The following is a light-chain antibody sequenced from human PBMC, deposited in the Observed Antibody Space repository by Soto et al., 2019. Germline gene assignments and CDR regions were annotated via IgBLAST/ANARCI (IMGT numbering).Light chain of an antibody. CDR2: KAS. Sequence: DIQMTQSPSTLSASIGDRVTITCRASQSISVWLAWYQQKAGKAPNLLIYKASRLESGVPSRFSGSGSETEFTLTISGLQPGDSATYYCQQYKSYSPTFGQGTKV. V-gene: IGKV1-5*03. J-gene: IGKJ1*01. CDR1: QSISVW. CDR3: QQYKSYSPT.